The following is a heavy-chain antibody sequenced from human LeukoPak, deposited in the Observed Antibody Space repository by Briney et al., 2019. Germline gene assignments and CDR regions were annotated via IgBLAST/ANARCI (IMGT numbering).Heavy chain of an antibody. D-gene: IGHD3/OR15-3a*01. V-gene: IGHV1-2*02. CDR3: ARRGYEFSDLDN. J-gene: IGHJ4*02. Sequence: ASVKVSCKASGYTFIGYYIYWVRQAPGQGLEWMGWIDPNNGDTNFAQKFQGRVAMTRDTSMNTVYTELSSLRSDDTAVYYCARRGYEFSDLDNWGQGTLVTVSS. CDR1: GYTFIGYY. CDR2: IDPNNGDT.